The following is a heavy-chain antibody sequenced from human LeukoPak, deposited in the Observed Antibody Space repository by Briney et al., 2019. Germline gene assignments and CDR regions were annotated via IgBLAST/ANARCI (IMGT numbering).Heavy chain of an antibody. CDR2: ISPSGTDI. V-gene: IGHV3-11*01. Sequence: GGSLRLSCAVSAFTFSDNYMTWIRQAPGKGLESVSYISPSGTDISYADSVKSRFTISRDNAKNSLYLQMNSLRAEDTAVYYCSRGPRNLDYWGQGTLVTVSS. J-gene: IGHJ4*02. CDR3: SRGPRNLDY. CDR1: AFTFSDNY. D-gene: IGHD1-14*01.